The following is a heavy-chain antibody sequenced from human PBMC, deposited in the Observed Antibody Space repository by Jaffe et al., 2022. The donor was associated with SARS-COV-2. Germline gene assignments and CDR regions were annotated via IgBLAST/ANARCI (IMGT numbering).Heavy chain of an antibody. Sequence: QLQLQESGPGLVKPSETLSLTCAVSGGSISSSSDHWGWVRQPPGQGLEWIGSIYYSGSTYYNPSLKSRVTISVDTSKNQFSLKVNSVTAADTAVYFCVYCAYNRGRLNWFDPWGRGTLVTVSS. D-gene: IGHD2-21*01. CDR3: VYCAYNRGRLNWFDP. J-gene: IGHJ5*02. CDR2: IYYSGST. V-gene: IGHV4-39*01. CDR1: GGSISSSSDH.